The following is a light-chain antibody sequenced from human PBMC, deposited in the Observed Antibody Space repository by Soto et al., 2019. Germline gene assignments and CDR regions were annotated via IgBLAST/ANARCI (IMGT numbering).Light chain of an antibody. V-gene: IGKV3-20*01. CDR2: GAS. CDR3: QQYNAWPRT. Sequence: EIVLTQSPATLSLSPGERATLSCRASQSVSNSYLAWYQQKPGQAPRLLVYGASSRATGIPDRFSGSGSGTDFTLTISRLEPEDFAVYYCQQYNAWPRTFGQGTKVDI. J-gene: IGKJ1*01. CDR1: QSVSNSY.